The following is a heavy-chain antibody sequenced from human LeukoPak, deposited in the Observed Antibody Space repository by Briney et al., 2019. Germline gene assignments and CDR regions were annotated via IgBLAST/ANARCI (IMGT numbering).Heavy chain of an antibody. CDR2: FYSSGST. J-gene: IGHJ3*01. Sequence: SETLSLTCTVSGGSISSGSYYWNWIRQPAGKGLEWIGRFYSSGSTNYNPYLKSRVTISVDTSKNQFSLRLSSVTAADTAVYYCARLGSTSSLPWGAFDLWGQGTMVTVSS. CDR1: GGSISSGSYY. CDR3: ARLGSTSSLPWGAFDL. D-gene: IGHD6-6*01. V-gene: IGHV4-61*02.